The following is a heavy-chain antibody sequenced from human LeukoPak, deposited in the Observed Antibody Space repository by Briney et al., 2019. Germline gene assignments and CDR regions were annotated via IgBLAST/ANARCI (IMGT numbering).Heavy chain of an antibody. V-gene: IGHV3-21*01. CDR1: GFTFGDYA. Sequence: GGSLRLSCTASGFTFGDYAMSWVRQAPGKGLEWVASITTTGSYIYYADSVKGRFTISRDNAKNSLYLQMNSLRDDDTAVYYCARDGPRDDYGDYYGYWGQGTLVTVSS. J-gene: IGHJ4*02. D-gene: IGHD4-17*01. CDR2: ITTTGSYI. CDR3: ARDGPRDDYGDYYGY.